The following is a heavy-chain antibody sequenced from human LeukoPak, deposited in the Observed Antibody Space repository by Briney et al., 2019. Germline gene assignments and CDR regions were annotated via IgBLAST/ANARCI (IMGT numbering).Heavy chain of an antibody. J-gene: IGHJ4*02. D-gene: IGHD5-24*01. Sequence: ASVKVSCKASGGTFSSYAISWVRQAPGQGLEWMGRIIPIFGTANYAQKFQGRVTITTDESTSTAYMELSSLRSEDTAVYYCASRDGYKGHLDYWGQGTLVTVSS. CDR2: IIPIFGTA. CDR3: ASRDGYKGHLDY. CDR1: GGTFSSYA. V-gene: IGHV1-69*05.